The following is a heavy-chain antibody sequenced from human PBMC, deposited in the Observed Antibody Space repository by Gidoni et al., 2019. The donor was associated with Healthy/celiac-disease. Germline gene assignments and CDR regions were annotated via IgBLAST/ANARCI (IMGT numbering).Heavy chain of an antibody. CDR1: GVTFSSYS. V-gene: IGHV3-21*01. CDR3: AREPTSRAVLRFLEWFSMDV. CDR2: IGSSSSYR. J-gene: IGHJ6*02. Sequence: EVQPVESGGGLVKPGGSLRLSCAASGVTFSSYSMTRVRQAPGKGLEWVSSIGSSSSYRDYAESVKGRFTISRDNAKNSLYLQMNSLGAEGAAVYYCAREPTSRAVLRFLEWFSMDVWGQGTTVTVSS. D-gene: IGHD3-3*01.